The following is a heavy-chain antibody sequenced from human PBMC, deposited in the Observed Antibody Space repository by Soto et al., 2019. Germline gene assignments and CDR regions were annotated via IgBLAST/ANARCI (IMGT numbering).Heavy chain of an antibody. Sequence: PSETLSLTCGVYGGSFRNYYWIWIRQPPGKGLEWIGEVNHSGKATYNPSLQSRLTISLDTSNNQFSLKMTSVTAADTAMYFCTGAERFPRCWFDPWCQGTQVTVSS. D-gene: IGHD3-10*01. CDR3: TGAERFPRCWFDP. V-gene: IGHV4-34*01. J-gene: IGHJ5*02. CDR2: VNHSGKA. CDR1: GGSFRNYY.